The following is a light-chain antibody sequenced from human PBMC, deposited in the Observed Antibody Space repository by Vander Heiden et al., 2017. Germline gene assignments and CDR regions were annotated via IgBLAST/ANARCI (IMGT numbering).Light chain of an antibody. CDR3: QQRSNGAPGVT. CDR2: DAS. J-gene: IGKJ3*01. Sequence: EMVLTQSPATLSLSPGERATLSCRASQSVSSYLAWYQQKPGQAPRLLIYDASNRATVIQARFSGSGAGTDFTLTMSSLEPEDFAVYYCQQRSNGAPGVTFGPGTKVDIK. CDR1: QSVSSY. V-gene: IGKV3-11*01.